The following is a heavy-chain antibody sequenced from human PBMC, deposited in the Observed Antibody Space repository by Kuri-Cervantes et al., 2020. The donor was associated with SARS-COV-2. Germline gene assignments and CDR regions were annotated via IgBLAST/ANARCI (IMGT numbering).Heavy chain of an antibody. D-gene: IGHD4-23*01. Sequence: SETLSLTCAVYGGSFSGYYWSWIRQPPGKGLEWIGEINHSGSTNYNPSLKSRVTISVDTSKNQFSLKLSSVTAADTAVYYCARDLGWGNPDYWGQGTLVTVSS. V-gene: IGHV4-34*01. CDR3: ARDLGWGNPDY. J-gene: IGHJ4*02. CDR1: GGSFSGYY. CDR2: INHSGST.